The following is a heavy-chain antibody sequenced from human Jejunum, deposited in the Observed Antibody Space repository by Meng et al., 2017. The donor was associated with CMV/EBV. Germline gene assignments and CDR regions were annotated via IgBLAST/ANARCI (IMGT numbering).Heavy chain of an antibody. J-gene: IGHJ4*02. CDR1: GDPISSGSHY. CDR3: ARDLTNNWFYY. Sequence: QLTDSGPGLLKPAETLSLTCTASGDPISSGSHYWAWIRQSPGKRLEWIGSMLFSGIADYNPSLKSRVTISLDATQRQFSLRLTSVTAADTAVYFCARDLTNNWFYYWGQGTLVTVSS. D-gene: IGHD1-1*01. V-gene: IGHV4-39*07. CDR2: MLFSGIA.